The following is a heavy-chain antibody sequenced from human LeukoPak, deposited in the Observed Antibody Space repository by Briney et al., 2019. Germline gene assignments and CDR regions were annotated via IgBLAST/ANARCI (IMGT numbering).Heavy chain of an antibody. D-gene: IGHD3-22*01. CDR1: GYSFTSYW. CDR3: ATWQYYYDSSGYSGDAFDI. V-gene: IGHV5-10-1*01. CDR2: TNTSDSYT. Sequence: GESLRISCKGSGYSFTSYWISWVRQMPGKGLEWMGRTNTSDSYTNYSPSFQGHVTISADKSISTAYLQWSSLKASDTAMYYCATWQYYYDSSGYSGDAFDIWGQGTMVTVSS. J-gene: IGHJ3*02.